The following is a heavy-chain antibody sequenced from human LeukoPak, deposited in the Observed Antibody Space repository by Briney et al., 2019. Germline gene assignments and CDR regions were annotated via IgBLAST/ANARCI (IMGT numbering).Heavy chain of an antibody. CDR3: ARGGGLDV. D-gene: IGHD3-16*01. CDR1: GFIFSNYW. CDR2: INHNGNVN. Sequence: GGSLRLSCAASGFIFSNYWMSWARQAPGKGLEWVASINHNGNVNYYVDSVKGRFTISRDNAKNSLYLQMSNLRAEDTAVYFCARGGGLDVWGQGATVTVSS. J-gene: IGHJ6*02. V-gene: IGHV3-7*03.